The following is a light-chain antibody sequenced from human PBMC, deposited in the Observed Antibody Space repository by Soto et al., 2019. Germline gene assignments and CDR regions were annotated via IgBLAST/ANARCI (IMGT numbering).Light chain of an antibody. CDR2: GVS. CDR1: SSDVGAYNY. V-gene: IGLV2-14*01. CDR3: SSYTGSSTPWV. J-gene: IGLJ3*02. Sequence: QSALTQPASVSGSPGQSITISRTGTSSDVGAYNYVSWYQQHPGKAPKLMISGVSNRPSGVSNRFSGSKSGNTASLTISGLQADDEADYYCSSYTGSSTPWVFGGGTKLTVL.